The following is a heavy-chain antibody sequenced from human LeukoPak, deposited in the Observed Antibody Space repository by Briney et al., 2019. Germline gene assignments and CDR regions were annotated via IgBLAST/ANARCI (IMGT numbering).Heavy chain of an antibody. J-gene: IGHJ6*02. V-gene: IGHV1-46*01. Sequence: ASVKVSCKASGYTFTGYYMHWARQAPGQGLEWMGIINPSGGSTSYAQKFQGRVTMTRDTSTSTVYMELSSLRSEDTAVYYCASEGHIVVVPAANRPGGGYGMDVWGQGTTVTVSS. CDR3: ASEGHIVVVPAANRPGGGYGMDV. D-gene: IGHD2-2*01. CDR2: INPSGGST. CDR1: GYTFTGYY.